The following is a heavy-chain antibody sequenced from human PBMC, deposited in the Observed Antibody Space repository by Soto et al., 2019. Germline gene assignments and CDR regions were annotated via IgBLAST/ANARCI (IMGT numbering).Heavy chain of an antibody. J-gene: IGHJ5*02. CDR2: INPSGGST. CDR1: GYTFTSYY. V-gene: IGHV1-46*01. CDR3: ARQVGFGYYDSSGYGWFDP. D-gene: IGHD3-22*01. Sequence: QVQLVQSGAEVKKPGASVKVSCKASGYTFTSYYMHWVRQAPGQGLEWMGIINPSGGSTSYAQKFQVRVTMTMDTSTSTVYMELSSLRSEDTAVYHCARQVGFGYYDSSGYGWFDPWGQGTLVTVSS.